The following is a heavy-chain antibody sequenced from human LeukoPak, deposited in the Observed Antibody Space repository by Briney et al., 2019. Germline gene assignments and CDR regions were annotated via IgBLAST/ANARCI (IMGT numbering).Heavy chain of an antibody. CDR3: ARATYYYDSSGYSLGY. Sequence: PGGSMRLSCAASGFTFSSYAMHWVRQAPGKGLEWVAAISYDGSNKYYADSVKGRFTISRDNSKNTLYLQMNSLRAEDTAVYYCARATYYYDSSGYSLGYWGQGTLVTVSS. V-gene: IGHV3-30-3*01. D-gene: IGHD3-22*01. CDR2: ISYDGSNK. CDR1: GFTFSSYA. J-gene: IGHJ4*02.